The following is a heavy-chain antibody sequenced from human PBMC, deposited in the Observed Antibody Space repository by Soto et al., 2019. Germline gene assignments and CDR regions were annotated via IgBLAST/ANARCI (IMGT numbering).Heavy chain of an antibody. CDR2: ISSSSSSI. CDR1: GFTFSTYS. J-gene: IGHJ4*02. V-gene: IGHV3-48*01. CDR3: AKDVGCGGDCHLFDY. Sequence: GGSLRLSCAASGFTFSTYSMNWVRQAPGKGLEWVSYISSSSSSIFYTDSVKGRFTVSRDNAKNSLYLQMNSLRAEDTAVYYCAKDVGCGGDCHLFDYWGQGTLVTVSS. D-gene: IGHD2-21*02.